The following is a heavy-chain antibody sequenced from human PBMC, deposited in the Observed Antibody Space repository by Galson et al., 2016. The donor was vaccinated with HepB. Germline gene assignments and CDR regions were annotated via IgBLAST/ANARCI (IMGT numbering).Heavy chain of an antibody. V-gene: IGHV2-70*01. CDR1: GIPVSPGGRF. Sequence: PALVKPTQTLTLTCTFPGIPVSPGGRFVSWIRQSPGRALEWLALMDVDDAGYSSTPPRTGLTIPKGDAKTQVVLRMTNMHPGDPGTYYCARLTGVGYFDYWGQGIAVTVSS. J-gene: IGHJ4*02. D-gene: IGHD1-1*01. CDR2: MDVDDAG. CDR3: ARLTGVGYFDY.